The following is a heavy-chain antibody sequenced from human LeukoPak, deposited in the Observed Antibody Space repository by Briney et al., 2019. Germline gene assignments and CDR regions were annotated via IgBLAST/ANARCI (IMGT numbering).Heavy chain of an antibody. J-gene: IGHJ4*02. CDR2: IYHSGST. CDR3: ARDSFVVREIDY. V-gene: IGHV4-30-2*01. CDR1: GGSISSGGYS. D-gene: IGHD3-10*01. Sequence: PSETLSLTCAVSGGSISSGGYSWSWIRQPPGKGLEWIGYIYHSGSTNYNPSLKSRVTISVDTSKNQFSLKLSSVTAADTAVYYCARDSFVVREIDYWGQGTLVTVSS.